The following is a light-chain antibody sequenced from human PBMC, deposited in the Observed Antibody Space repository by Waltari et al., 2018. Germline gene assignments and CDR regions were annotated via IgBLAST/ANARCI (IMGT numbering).Light chain of an antibody. CDR3: QQYGSSPT. J-gene: IGKJ2*01. CDR2: GSS. Sequence: SSRARPSVGIRYLAQYQRTPGQAPRLLNDGSSSTATGLPDRFSGRGSGTDFPLTISRLAPEDFAVYYCQQYGSSPTFGQGTKLEIK. CDR1: PSVGIRY. V-gene: IGKV3-20*01.